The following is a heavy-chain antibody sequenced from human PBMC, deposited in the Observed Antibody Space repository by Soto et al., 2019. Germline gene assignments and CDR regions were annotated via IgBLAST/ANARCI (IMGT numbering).Heavy chain of an antibody. CDR2: ISAYNGNT. Sequence: QVQLVQSGAEVKKPGASVKVSCKASGYTFTSYGISWVRQAPGQGLEWMGWISAYNGNTNYAQKLQGRVTMTTDTATGTAYMELRSLRSDDTAVYYCARDLRNIVVVVAATPGYFQHWGQGTLVTVSS. J-gene: IGHJ1*01. CDR3: ARDLRNIVVVVAATPGYFQH. V-gene: IGHV1-18*01. CDR1: GYTFTSYG. D-gene: IGHD2-15*01.